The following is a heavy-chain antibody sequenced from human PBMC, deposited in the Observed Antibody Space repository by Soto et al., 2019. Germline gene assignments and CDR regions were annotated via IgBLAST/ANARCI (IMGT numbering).Heavy chain of an antibody. D-gene: IGHD6-6*01. J-gene: IGHJ4*02. V-gene: IGHV1-69*13. Sequence: SVKVSCKASGGTFSSYAISLVRQAPGQGLEWXEXXFPXYXTXNXXXXFQGRVTITADESTSTAYMELSSLRSEDTAVYYCARSEYSSSPTTFDYGGQGTRVTFS. CDR1: GGTFSSYA. CDR2: XFPXYXTX. CDR3: ARSEYSSSPTTFDY.